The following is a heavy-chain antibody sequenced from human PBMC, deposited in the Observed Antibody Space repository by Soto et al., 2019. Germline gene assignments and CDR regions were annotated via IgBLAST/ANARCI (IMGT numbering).Heavy chain of an antibody. CDR2: IVPSDSYT. CDR3: SRVHRNWCYS. Sequence: PGESLKISCKASGYNFTAFWIHWVRQMPGKGPEWLGKIVPSDSYTNYSTSFEGHLTISTVNSIITAYLQWRSLTAPDTALYFCSRVHRNWCYSWAQGTRFTVAS. J-gene: IGHJ5*01. CDR1: GYNFTAFW. V-gene: IGHV5-10-1*01.